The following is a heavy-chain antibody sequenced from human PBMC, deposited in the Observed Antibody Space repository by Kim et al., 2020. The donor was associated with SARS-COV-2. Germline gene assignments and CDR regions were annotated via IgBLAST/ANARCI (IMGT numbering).Heavy chain of an antibody. V-gene: IGHV4-34*01. CDR3: ASVLSGYYFDY. CDR1: GGSFSGYY. Sequence: SETLSLTCAVYGGSFSGYYWSWIRQPPGKGLEWIGEINHSGSTNYNPSLKSRVTISVDTSKNQFSLKLSSVTAADTAVYYCASVLSGYYFDYWGQGTLVT. D-gene: IGHD3-22*01. CDR2: INHSGST. J-gene: IGHJ4*02.